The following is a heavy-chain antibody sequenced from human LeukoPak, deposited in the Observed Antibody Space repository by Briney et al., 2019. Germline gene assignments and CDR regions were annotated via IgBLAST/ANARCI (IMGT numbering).Heavy chain of an antibody. D-gene: IGHD1-1*01. J-gene: IGHJ6*02. Sequence: GGSLRLSCAASGFTFTSYAMTWVRQAPGKGLEWVSTIANTGGTTYSTDSVKGRFTISRDNSKNLVYLEMRSLSAEDTAVYYCAKVTRELDHSMDVWGQGAAVTVSS. CDR3: AKVTRELDHSMDV. V-gene: IGHV3-23*01. CDR1: GFTFTSYA. CDR2: IANTGGTT.